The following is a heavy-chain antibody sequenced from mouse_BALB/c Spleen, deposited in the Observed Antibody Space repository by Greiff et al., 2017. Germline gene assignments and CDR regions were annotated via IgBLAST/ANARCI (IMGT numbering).Heavy chain of an antibody. CDR2: ISYSGST. Sequence: EVKLMESGPGLVKPSQSLSLTCTVTGYSITSDYAWNWIRQFPGNKLEWMGYISYSGSTSYNPSLKSRISITRDTSKNQFFLQLNSVTTEDTATYYCARGRWGDFDYWGQGTTLTVSS. V-gene: IGHV3-2*02. CDR1: GYSITSDYA. J-gene: IGHJ2*01. D-gene: IGHD2-3*01. CDR3: ARGRWGDFDY.